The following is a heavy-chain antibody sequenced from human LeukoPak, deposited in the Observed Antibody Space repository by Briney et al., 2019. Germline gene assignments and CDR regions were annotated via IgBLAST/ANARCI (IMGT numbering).Heavy chain of an antibody. V-gene: IGHV3-7*01. J-gene: IGHJ4*02. Sequence: GGSLRLSCAASGFTFSSYWMSWVRQAPGKGLEWVANIKQDGSEKYYVDSVKGRFTISRDNAKNSLYLQMNSLRAEDTAVYSCARGGYDSSGPGPYWGQGTLVTVSS. CDR1: GFTFSSYW. CDR2: IKQDGSEK. CDR3: ARGGYDSSGPGPY. D-gene: IGHD3-22*01.